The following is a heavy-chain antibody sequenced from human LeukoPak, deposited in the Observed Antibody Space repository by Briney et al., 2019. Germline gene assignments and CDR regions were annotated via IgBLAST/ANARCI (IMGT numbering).Heavy chain of an antibody. D-gene: IGHD1-1*01. J-gene: IGHJ4*02. Sequence: PSETLSLTCTVSGGSISSYYWSWIRQPAGKGLEWIGSIYYSGSTYYNPSLKSRVTISLDTSKNQFSLKLNSVTAADTAVYYCARGGTVWNFDYWGQGTLVTVSS. CDR3: ARGGTVWNFDY. CDR1: GGSISSYY. V-gene: IGHV4-4*07. CDR2: IYYSGST.